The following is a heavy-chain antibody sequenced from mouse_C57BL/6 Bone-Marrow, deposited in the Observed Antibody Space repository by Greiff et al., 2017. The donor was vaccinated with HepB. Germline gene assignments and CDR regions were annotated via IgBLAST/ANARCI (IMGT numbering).Heavy chain of an antibody. J-gene: IGHJ2*01. V-gene: IGHV1-82*01. D-gene: IGHD1-1*01. CDR2: IYPGDGDT. CDR3: ARNGSSYFDY. Sequence: QVQLQQSGPELVKPGASVKISCKASGYAFSSSWMNWVKQRPGKGLEWIGRIYPGDGDTNYNGKFKGKATLTADKSSSTAYMQLSSLTSEDSAVYCCARNGSSYFDYWGQGTTLTVSS. CDR1: GYAFSSSW.